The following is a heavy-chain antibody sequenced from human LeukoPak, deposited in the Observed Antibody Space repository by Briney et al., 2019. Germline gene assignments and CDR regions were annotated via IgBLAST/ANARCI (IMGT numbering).Heavy chain of an antibody. Sequence: GASVKVSCKASGYTFTSYAMHWVRQAPGQRLEWMGWINAGNGNTKYSQKFQGRVTITRDTSASTAYMELSSLRSEDTAVYYCARDHCSSTSCYTGYYYGMDVWGKGTTVTVSS. V-gene: IGHV1-3*01. CDR2: INAGNGNT. J-gene: IGHJ6*04. CDR3: ARDHCSSTSCYTGYYYGMDV. D-gene: IGHD2-2*02. CDR1: GYTFTSYA.